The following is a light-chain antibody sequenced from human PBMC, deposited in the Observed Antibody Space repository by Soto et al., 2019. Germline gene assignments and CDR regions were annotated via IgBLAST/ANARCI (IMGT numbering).Light chain of an antibody. J-gene: IGLJ3*02. CDR2: DVS. Sequence: QSALTQPRSVSGSPGQSVTISCTGTNSDVGTYDYVSWYQQHPGKAPKLIIYDVSKRPSGVPDRFSGSKSGNTASLTISGLQAADEADYYCCSCVGSYTTWVFGGGTKVTVL. CDR3: CSCVGSYTTWV. CDR1: NSDVGTYDY. V-gene: IGLV2-11*01.